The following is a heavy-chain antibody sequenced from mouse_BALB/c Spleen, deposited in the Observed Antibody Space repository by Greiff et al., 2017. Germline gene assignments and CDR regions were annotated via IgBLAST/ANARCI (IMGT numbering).Heavy chain of an antibody. D-gene: IGHD2-3*01. CDR2: ISYSGCT. CDR3: ARVYDGYLAWFAY. J-gene: IGHJ3*01. Sequence: EVQLQESGPSLVKPSQTLSLTCSVTGDSITSGYWNWIRKFPGNKLEYMGYISYSGCTYYNPSLKNRISITRDTSKNQYYLQLNSVTTEDTATYYCARVYDGYLAWFAYWGQGTLVTVSA. V-gene: IGHV3-8*02. CDR1: GDSITSGY.